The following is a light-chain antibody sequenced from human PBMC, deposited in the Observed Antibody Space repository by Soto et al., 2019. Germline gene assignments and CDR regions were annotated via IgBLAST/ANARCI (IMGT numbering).Light chain of an antibody. CDR2: GAS. V-gene: IGKV1-12*01. Sequence: DIPMTAAPSSVATSVGDRVTISGRGSQGMATWLAWYQQQPGKAPNLLIYGASSLQSGVPSRFSGSGSGTDFTLTISSLQPENSGTYYCQQDNSFPRTFGPGTKVDNK. J-gene: IGKJ1*01. CDR1: QGMATW. CDR3: QQDNSFPRT.